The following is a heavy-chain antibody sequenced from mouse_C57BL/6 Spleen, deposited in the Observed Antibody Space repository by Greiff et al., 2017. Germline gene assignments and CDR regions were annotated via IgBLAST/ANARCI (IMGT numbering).Heavy chain of an antibody. V-gene: IGHV1-54*01. Sequence: VQLQQSGAELVRPGTSVKVSCKASGYAFTNYLIEWVKQRPGQGLAWIGVLNPGSGGTTYNEKFKGKATLTADNSSSTAYMQLSSLTSEDSAVYFCARGDYGNPAWFAYWGQGTLVTVSA. CDR3: ARGDYGNPAWFAY. D-gene: IGHD2-1*01. CDR1: GYAFTNYL. CDR2: LNPGSGGT. J-gene: IGHJ3*01.